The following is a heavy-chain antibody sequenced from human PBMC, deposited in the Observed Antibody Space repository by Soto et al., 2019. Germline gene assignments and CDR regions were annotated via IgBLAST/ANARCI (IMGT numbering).Heavy chain of an antibody. J-gene: IGHJ5*02. D-gene: IGHD4-17*01. CDR2: MNPNSGNT. Sequence: QVQLVQSGAEVKKPGASVKVSCKASGYTFTSYDINWVRQATGQGLEYLGWMNPNSGNTGYVQKFQGRVTMTRDTSISTAYMELSSLRSEDTAVYYCARGIKHGDYSRWCAPWGQGTLVTVSS. CDR3: ARGIKHGDYSRWCAP. V-gene: IGHV1-8*01. CDR1: GYTFTSYD.